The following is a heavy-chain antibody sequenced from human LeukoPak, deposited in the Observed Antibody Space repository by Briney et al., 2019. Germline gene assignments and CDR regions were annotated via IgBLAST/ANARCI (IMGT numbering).Heavy chain of an antibody. Sequence: GGSLRLSCAASGFTFSRYSMNWVRQAPGKGLEWVSSISISSNYIYYPDSLKGRFTISRDNAKNSLYLQMDSLRVEDTAVYYCAREGWDLNALDIWGQGTMVTVSP. CDR1: GFTFSRYS. D-gene: IGHD1-26*01. CDR2: ISISSNYI. CDR3: AREGWDLNALDI. J-gene: IGHJ3*02. V-gene: IGHV3-21*01.